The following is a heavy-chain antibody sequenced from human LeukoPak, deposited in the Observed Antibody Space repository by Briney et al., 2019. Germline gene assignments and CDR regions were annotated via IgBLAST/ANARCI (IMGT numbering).Heavy chain of an antibody. V-gene: IGHV4-61*01. CDR1: GGSVSSGSNY. Sequence: PSETLSLTCTVSGGSVSSGSNYWSWIRQPPGKGLEWIGYIYYSWSTNYNPSLKSRVTISVDTSKNQFSLKLSSVTAADTAVYYCARDRGGRCSSTSCFYYYYGMAVWGQGTTVTVSS. D-gene: IGHD2-2*01. J-gene: IGHJ6*02. CDR3: ARDRGGRCSSTSCFYYYYGMAV. CDR2: IYYSWST.